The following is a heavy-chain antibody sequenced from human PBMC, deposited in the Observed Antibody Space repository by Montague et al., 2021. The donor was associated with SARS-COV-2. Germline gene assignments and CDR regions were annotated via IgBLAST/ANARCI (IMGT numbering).Heavy chain of an antibody. D-gene: IGHD5-12*01. CDR1: GSISSYY. CDR3: ARQYIGYNRRFDY. CDR2: ISSSGGI. V-gene: IGHV4-4*07. J-gene: IGHJ4*02. Sequence: SETLSLTCTVSGSISSYYWTWIRQSAGKGLEWIGRISSSGGIDYNASLKSRVTMSLDTSKIQLSLKLSSVTAADTAVYYCARQYIGYNRRFDYWGQGALVTVSP.